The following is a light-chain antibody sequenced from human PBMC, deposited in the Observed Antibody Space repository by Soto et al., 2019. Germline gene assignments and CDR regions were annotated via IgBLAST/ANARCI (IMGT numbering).Light chain of an antibody. Sequence: EIVLTQSPGTLSLSPGERATLSCRASQSVSNNYLAWYQQKPGQAPRLLIYGASTRATGIPDRFSGSGSGTDFTLTISRLEPEDFAVYYCQQSGSSPITFGQGTRLEIK. V-gene: IGKV3-20*01. CDR3: QQSGSSPIT. J-gene: IGKJ5*01. CDR2: GAS. CDR1: QSVSNNY.